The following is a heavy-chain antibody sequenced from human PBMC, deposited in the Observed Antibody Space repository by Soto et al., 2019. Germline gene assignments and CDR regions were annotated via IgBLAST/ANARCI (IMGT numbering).Heavy chain of an antibody. J-gene: IGHJ6*03. D-gene: IGHD6-19*01. CDR2: IYYTGSP. V-gene: IGHV4-59*08. Sequence: SETLSLTCTVSGGSISSYFWSWIRQSPGKGLEWIGYIYYTGSPDYNASLKSRVTMSVDTSKNEFSLKMSSVTAADTAVFYCARRARGSSAFYYYYYMDVWGKGTTVTVSS. CDR1: GGSISSYF. CDR3: ARRARGSSAFYYYYYMDV.